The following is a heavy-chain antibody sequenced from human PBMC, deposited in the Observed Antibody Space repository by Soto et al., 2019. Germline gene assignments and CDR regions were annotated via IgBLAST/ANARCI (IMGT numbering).Heavy chain of an antibody. Sequence: QVQLVQSGAEVKKPGASVKVSCKASGYTFTSYGISWVRQAPGQGLEWMGWISAYNGNTNYAQKLQGRVTMTTDTSTSTVYMELRSLRSAETAVYYCARDQGVSYSDYWGQGTLVTVSS. CDR1: GYTFTSYG. D-gene: IGHD1-26*01. CDR2: ISAYNGNT. J-gene: IGHJ4*02. CDR3: ARDQGVSYSDY. V-gene: IGHV1-18*01.